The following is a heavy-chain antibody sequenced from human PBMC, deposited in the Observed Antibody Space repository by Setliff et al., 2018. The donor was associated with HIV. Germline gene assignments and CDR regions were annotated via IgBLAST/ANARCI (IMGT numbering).Heavy chain of an antibody. CDR2: IYYSVST. J-gene: IGHJ5*02. CDR1: GDSFTSSY. CDR3: ARGWSSGWYNWFDP. D-gene: IGHD6-19*01. Sequence: SETLSLTCTVSGDSFTSSYWSWIRQPPGKGLEWIGYIYYSVSTNYNPSLKSRVTMSVDTSKTQFSLQLRSVTAADTALYYCARGWSSGWYNWFDPWGQGTLVTVS. V-gene: IGHV4-59*01.